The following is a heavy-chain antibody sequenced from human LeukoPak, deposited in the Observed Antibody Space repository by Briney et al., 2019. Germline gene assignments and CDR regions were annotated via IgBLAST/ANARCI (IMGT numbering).Heavy chain of an antibody. Sequence: ASVKVSCKASGYTFTSYYMHWVRQAPGQGLEWMGWISAYNGNTNYAQKLQGRVTMTTDTSTSTAYMELRSLRSDDTAVYYCARAFLRAYSYGYADYWGQGTLVTVSS. V-gene: IGHV1-18*04. CDR2: ISAYNGNT. J-gene: IGHJ4*02. CDR3: ARAFLRAYSYGYADY. CDR1: GYTFTSYY. D-gene: IGHD5-18*01.